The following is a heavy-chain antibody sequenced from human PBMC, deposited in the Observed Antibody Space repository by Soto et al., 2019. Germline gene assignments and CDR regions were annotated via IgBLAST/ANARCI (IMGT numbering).Heavy chain of an antibody. D-gene: IGHD3-10*01. Sequence: SLNVSCKASGRSFSSDGVSWVRQAPGQGLEWMGGIIPVFGNTKYVQRFQGRLTITADKSTSTVYMEMSSLSSEDTAVYFCARGQYYSSGSAATSYFYFGIDVWGQGTTVTVSS. CDR1: GRSFSSDG. V-gene: IGHV1-69*06. CDR2: IIPVFGNT. J-gene: IGHJ6*02. CDR3: ARGQYYSSGSAATSYFYFGIDV.